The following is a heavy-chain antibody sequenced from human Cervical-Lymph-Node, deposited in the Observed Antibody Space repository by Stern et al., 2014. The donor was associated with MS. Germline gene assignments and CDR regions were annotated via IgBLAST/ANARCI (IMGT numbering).Heavy chain of an antibody. J-gene: IGHJ2*01. CDR1: GYVFTTFN. CDR2: INTNPGNP. Sequence: QVQLVQSGSELRKPGASVKVSCEASGYVFTTFNINWVRQAPGQGLEWLGWINTNPGNPTYAPGFAGRFAFSLDTSVTTAYLQITNLKAEDTAVYYCARNGAWGYSDLWGRGTLVSVSS. D-gene: IGHD2-8*01. V-gene: IGHV7-4-1*02. CDR3: ARNGAWGYSDL.